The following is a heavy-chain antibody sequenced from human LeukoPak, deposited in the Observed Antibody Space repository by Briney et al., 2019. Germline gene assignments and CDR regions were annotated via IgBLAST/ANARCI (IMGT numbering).Heavy chain of an antibody. V-gene: IGHV4-39*01. J-gene: IGHJ5*02. Sequence: SETLSLTCTVSGGSISSSSYYWGWIRQPPGKGLEWIGSIYYSGSTYYNPSLKSRVTISVDTSKNQFSLKLSSLTAADTAVYYCASDYSNYGWFDPWGQGTLVTVSS. CDR3: ASDYSNYGWFDP. D-gene: IGHD4-11*01. CDR1: GGSISSSSYY. CDR2: IYYSGST.